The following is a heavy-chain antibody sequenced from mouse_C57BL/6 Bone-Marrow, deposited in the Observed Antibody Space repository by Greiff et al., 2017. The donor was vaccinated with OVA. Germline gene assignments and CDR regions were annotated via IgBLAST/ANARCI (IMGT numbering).Heavy chain of an antibody. Sequence: QVQLQQSGAELVRPGTSVKLSCKASGYTFTSYWMHWVKQRPGQGLEWIGVIDPSDSYPNYNQKFKGKATLTVDTSSSTAYMQLSSLTSEDSAVYYCARSRITTEYFDDWGQGTTLTVSS. J-gene: IGHJ2*01. V-gene: IGHV1-59*01. CDR1: GYTFTSYW. CDR3: ARSRITTEYFDD. D-gene: IGHD1-1*01. CDR2: IDPSDSYP.